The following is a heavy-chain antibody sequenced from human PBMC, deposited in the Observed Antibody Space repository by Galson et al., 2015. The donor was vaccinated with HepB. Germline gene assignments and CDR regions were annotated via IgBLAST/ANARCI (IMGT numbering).Heavy chain of an antibody. J-gene: IGHJ2*01. V-gene: IGHV4-39*01. CDR1: GGSISSSSYY. D-gene: IGHD7-27*01. Sequence: SETLSLTCTVSGGSISSSSYYWGWIRQPPGKGLEWIGSIYYSGSTYYNPSLKSRVTISVDTSKNQFSLKLSSVTAADTAVYYCARRNLGINYWYFDLWGRGTLVTVSS. CDR2: IYYSGST. CDR3: ARRNLGINYWYFDL.